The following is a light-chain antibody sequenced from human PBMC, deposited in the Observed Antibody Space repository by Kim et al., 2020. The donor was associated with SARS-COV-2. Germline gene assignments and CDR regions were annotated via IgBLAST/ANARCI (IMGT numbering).Light chain of an antibody. V-gene: IGKV1-5*03. Sequence: DIQMTQSSSTLSASVGDRVTITCRASQSISNWLAWYQQKPGKVPKLLIYKASNLENGVPSRFSGSGYGTEFTLTISSLQPGDFATYYGQHSYSYPYTFGQGTKLEI. J-gene: IGKJ2*01. CDR3: QHSYSYPYT. CDR2: KAS. CDR1: QSISNW.